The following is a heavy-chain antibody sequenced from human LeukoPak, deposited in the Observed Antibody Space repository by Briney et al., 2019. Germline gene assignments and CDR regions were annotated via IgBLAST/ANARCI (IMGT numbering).Heavy chain of an antibody. J-gene: IGHJ4*02. Sequence: GGSLRLSCAASGFTFSDSYMTWIRQAPGKGLEWVAFIDKSGGTTYYADSVKGRFTISRGNAKSSLYLEMNSLRAEDTAVYYCAKLAVVRYYFDYWGQGTLVTVSS. CDR1: GFTFSDSY. CDR3: AKLAVVRYYFDY. D-gene: IGHD3-22*01. V-gene: IGHV3-11*01. CDR2: IDKSGGTT.